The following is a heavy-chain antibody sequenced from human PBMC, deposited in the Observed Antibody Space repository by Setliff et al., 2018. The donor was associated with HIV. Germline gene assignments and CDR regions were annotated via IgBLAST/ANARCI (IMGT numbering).Heavy chain of an antibody. CDR3: ASLLAVSGSHAFDV. CDR1: GGSFSGYY. CDR2: INHSGST. V-gene: IGHV4-34*01. J-gene: IGHJ3*01. D-gene: IGHD6-19*01. Sequence: SETLSLTCAVYGGSFSGYYWSWIRQPPGKGLEWIGEINHSGSTNYNLSLKSRVTISVDTSKNQFSLKLTSVTAADTARYYCASLLAVSGSHAFDVWGQGTMVTVSS.